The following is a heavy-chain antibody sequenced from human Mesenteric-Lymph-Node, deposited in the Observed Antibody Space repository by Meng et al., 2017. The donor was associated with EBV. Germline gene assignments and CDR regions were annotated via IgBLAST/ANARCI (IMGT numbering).Heavy chain of an antibody. CDR3: SRDSIYDGQDY. D-gene: IGHD3-3*01. J-gene: IGHJ4*02. Sequence: QVQAVESGAEVKKPGGSVKVSCKASGYTFTSYDIHWVRQATGQGLEWMGWMNPNSGDTGSAQKFQGRVTMTRNTSISTAYMELNSLTSDDTAVYYCSRDSIYDGQDYWGQGTLVTVSS. CDR1: GYTFTSYD. V-gene: IGHV1-8*01. CDR2: MNPNSGDT.